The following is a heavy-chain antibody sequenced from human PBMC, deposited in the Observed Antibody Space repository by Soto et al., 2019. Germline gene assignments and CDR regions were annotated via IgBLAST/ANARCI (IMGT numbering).Heavy chain of an antibody. CDR2: IKQDGSEK. Sequence: GALRLSCAASGFTFSRYWMGWVLQAPGKGLEWVANIKQDGSEKYYVDSVKGRFTISRDNAKNSLYLQMNSLRAEDTAVYYCARVRYSKLYYFDYWGQGTLVTVSS. CDR1: GFTFSRYW. CDR3: ARVRYSKLYYFDY. V-gene: IGHV3-7*03. D-gene: IGHD6-13*01. J-gene: IGHJ4*02.